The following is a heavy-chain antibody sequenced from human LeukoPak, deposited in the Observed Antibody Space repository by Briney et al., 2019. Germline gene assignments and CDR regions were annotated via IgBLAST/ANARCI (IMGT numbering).Heavy chain of an antibody. CDR3: ARESVLWFGESWVYYFDY. V-gene: IGHV1-2*04. J-gene: IGHJ4*02. CDR1: GYTFTGYY. CDR2: LNPNSGGT. D-gene: IGHD3-10*01. Sequence: GASVKVSCKASGYTFTGYYMHWVRQAPGQGLEWMGWLNPNSGGTNYAQKFQGWVTMTRDTSISTAYMELSRLRSDDTAVYYCARESVLWFGESWVYYFDYWGQGTLVTVSS.